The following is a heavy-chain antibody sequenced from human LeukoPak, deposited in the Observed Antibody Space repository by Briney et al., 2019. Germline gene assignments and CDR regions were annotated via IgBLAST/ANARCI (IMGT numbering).Heavy chain of an antibody. D-gene: IGHD4-17*01. CDR1: GFNFSNYA. CDR3: AKAADYGDYVLYFQH. CDR2: ISRSGSTK. Sequence: GGSLRLSCAASGFNFSNYAMHWIRQAPGKGLEWVSSISRSGSTKYYADSVKGRFTISRDNAKNSLFLQMNSLRAEDTAVYYCAKAADYGDYVLYFQHWGQGTLVTVSS. J-gene: IGHJ1*01. V-gene: IGHV3-11*01.